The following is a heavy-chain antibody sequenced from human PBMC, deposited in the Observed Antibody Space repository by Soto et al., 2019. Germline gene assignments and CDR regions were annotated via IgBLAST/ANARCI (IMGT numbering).Heavy chain of an antibody. CDR2: IIPILTTP. J-gene: IGHJ6*02. CDR3: ATSVGIAPTSEDGMDV. D-gene: IGHD6-25*01. CDR1: GGTFSIYG. V-gene: IGHV1-69*13. Sequence: SVKVSCKASGGTFSIYGFSWVRQAPGQGPEWIGGIIPILTTPNYAQKFQGRVTIVADESTTTVYMELSSLKFEDTAVYYCATSVGIAPTSEDGMDVWRQGTSVTVSS.